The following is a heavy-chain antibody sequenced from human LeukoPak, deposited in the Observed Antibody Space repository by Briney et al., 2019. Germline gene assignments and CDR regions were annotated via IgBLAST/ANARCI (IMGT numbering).Heavy chain of an antibody. V-gene: IGHV4-4*07. D-gene: IGHD4-17*01. CDR3: AADYGDYQFFDY. J-gene: IGHJ4*02. CDR2: IYTCGST. CDR1: GGSISSYY. Sequence: SETLSLTCTVSGGSISSYYWSWIRQPAGKGLEWIGRIYTCGSTNYNPSLKSRVTMSVDTSKNQFSLKLSSVTAADTAVYYCAADYGDYQFFDYWGQGTLVTVSS.